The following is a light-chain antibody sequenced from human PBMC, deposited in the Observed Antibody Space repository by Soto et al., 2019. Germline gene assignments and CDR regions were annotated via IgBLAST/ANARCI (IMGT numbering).Light chain of an antibody. CDR2: AAS. V-gene: IGKV1-39*01. CDR3: KQSYTQTWT. J-gene: IGKJ1*01. Sequence: DIRMTHSPASLSVSICYIGTITCRASQSILTYLNWFQQKPGKAPKLLMYAASSLQGGVPSRFSGSGSGTDFTLTISRLQPEDFATYFCKQSYTQTWTFGQGTKVEIK. CDR1: QSILTY.